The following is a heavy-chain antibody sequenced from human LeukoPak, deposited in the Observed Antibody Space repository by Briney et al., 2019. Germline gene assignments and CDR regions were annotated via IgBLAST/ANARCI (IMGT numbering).Heavy chain of an antibody. CDR3: ARAVIVVAAATQRNWFDP. V-gene: IGHV4-34*01. Sequence: SETLSLTCAVYGGSFSGYYWSWLRQPPGKGLEWFGEINHSGITDYNPSLRSRVTISVDTSKNQFSLKLSSVTAADTAIYYCARAVIVVAAATQRNWFDPWGQGTLVTVSS. CDR1: GGSFSGYY. D-gene: IGHD2-15*01. CDR2: INHSGIT. J-gene: IGHJ5*02.